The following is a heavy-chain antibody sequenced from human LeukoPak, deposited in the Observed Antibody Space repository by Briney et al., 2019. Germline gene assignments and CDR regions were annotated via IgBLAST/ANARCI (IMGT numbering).Heavy chain of an antibody. CDR3: ARDFGRYYDSSGRYYYYGMDV. V-gene: IGHV1-69*13. CDR1: GGTFSSYA. J-gene: IGHJ6*02. CDR2: IIPIFGTA. D-gene: IGHD3-22*01. Sequence: GASVKVSCKASGGTFSSYAISWVRQAPGQGLEWMGGIIPIFGTANYAQKFQGRVTITADESTSTAYMELSSLRSEDTAVYYCARDFGRYYDSSGRYYYYGMDVWGQGTTVTVSS.